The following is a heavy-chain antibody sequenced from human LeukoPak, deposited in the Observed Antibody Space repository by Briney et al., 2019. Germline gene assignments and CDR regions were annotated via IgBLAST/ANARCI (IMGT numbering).Heavy chain of an antibody. Sequence: PSETLSLTCAVYGGSFSGYYWSWIRQPPGKGLEWIGEINHSASTNDNPSLKSRVTISVHTSKNQFSLKLSSVTAADTAVYYCARASPITIIVVVITRDYYYYMDVWGKGTTVPVSS. V-gene: IGHV4-34*01. J-gene: IGHJ6*03. CDR2: INHSAST. CDR1: GGSFSGYY. CDR3: ARASPITIIVVVITRDYYYYMDV. D-gene: IGHD3-22*01.